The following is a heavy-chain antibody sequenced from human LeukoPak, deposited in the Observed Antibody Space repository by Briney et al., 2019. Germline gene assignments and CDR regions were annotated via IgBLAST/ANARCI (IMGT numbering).Heavy chain of an antibody. CDR3: ARHRSGSYWRAFDI. CDR2: IYYSGSI. D-gene: IGHD1-26*01. CDR1: GGSISGYY. J-gene: IGHJ3*02. V-gene: IGHV4-59*08. Sequence: PSETLSLPCTVSGGSISGYYWSWIRQPPGKGLEWIGYIYYSGSINYNPSLKSRVTISVDTSKNQFSLKLSSVTAADTAVYYCARHRSGSYWRAFDIWGQGTMVTVSS.